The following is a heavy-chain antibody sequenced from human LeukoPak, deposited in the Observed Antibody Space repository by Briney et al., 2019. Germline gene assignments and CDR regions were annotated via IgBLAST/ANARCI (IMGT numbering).Heavy chain of an antibody. CDR2: ISAYNGDT. Sequence: ASVKVSCKASGFTFTRYGITWVRQAPGQGLEWMGWISAYNGDTTYAQKLQGRVTMTRDPSTSTVYMELRSLNSDDTAVYYCARDPTNTSGRYAHSGYWGQGTLVTVSS. J-gene: IGHJ4*02. CDR3: ARDPTNTSGRYAHSGY. CDR1: GFTFTRYG. D-gene: IGHD6-19*01. V-gene: IGHV1-18*01.